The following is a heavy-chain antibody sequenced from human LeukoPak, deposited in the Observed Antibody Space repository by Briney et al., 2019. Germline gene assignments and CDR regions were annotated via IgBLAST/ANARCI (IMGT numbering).Heavy chain of an antibody. CDR2: IYASGST. V-gene: IGHV4-61*02. CDR3: TRGGPISIFGQEIRGDAFDI. J-gene: IGHJ3*02. Sequence: SETRSLTCTVSGGSISTGGYYWSWIRQPAGKGLEWIGRIYASGSTNYNPSLKSRVTISVDTSKNQFSLNLSSVTAADTAVYYCTRGGPISIFGQEIRGDAFDIWGQGTMVTVSS. D-gene: IGHD3-3*02. CDR1: GGSISTGGYY.